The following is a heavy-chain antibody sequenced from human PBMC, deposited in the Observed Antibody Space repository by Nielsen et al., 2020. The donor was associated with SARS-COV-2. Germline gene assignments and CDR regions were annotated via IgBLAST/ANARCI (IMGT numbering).Heavy chain of an antibody. J-gene: IGHJ6*02. V-gene: IGHV1-3*01. Sequence: ASVKVSCKASGYTFTSYAMHWVRQAPGQRLEWMGWINAGNGNTKYSQKFQGRVTITRDTSASTAYMELSSLRSEDTAVYYCAREEEYYGSGSYYNDANYYYYYGMDVWGQGTTVTVSS. CDR2: INAGNGNT. CDR1: GYTFTSYA. D-gene: IGHD3-10*01. CDR3: AREEEYYGSGSYYNDANYYYYYGMDV.